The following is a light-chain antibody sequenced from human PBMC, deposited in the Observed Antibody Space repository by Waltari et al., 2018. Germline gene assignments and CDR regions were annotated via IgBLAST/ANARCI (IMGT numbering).Light chain of an antibody. CDR3: MQALQTRYS. Sequence: DIVMTPSPLSLPVTPGEPASISYRSSQSLLHRNGYTYLDWYLQKPGQSPQLLIYLGSNRAAGVPDRFSGSGSGTDVTLKISRVEAEDVGVYYCMQALQTRYSFGQGTKLEIK. CDR1: QSLLHRNGYTY. CDR2: LGS. J-gene: IGKJ2*03. V-gene: IGKV2-28*01.